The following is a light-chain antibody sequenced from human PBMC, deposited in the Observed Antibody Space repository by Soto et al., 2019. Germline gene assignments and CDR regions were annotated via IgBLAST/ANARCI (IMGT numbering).Light chain of an antibody. CDR1: QSVSISY. CDR3: QYYGSSPLT. J-gene: IGKJ4*01. V-gene: IGKV3-20*01. Sequence: ENVLTQSPGTLSLSKGERATLSCRASQSVSISYLAWYQQKPGQAPRLLIYGASSRATGIPDRFSGSGSGTDFTLTISRLEPEDFAVYACQYYGSSPLTFGGGTKVDIK. CDR2: GAS.